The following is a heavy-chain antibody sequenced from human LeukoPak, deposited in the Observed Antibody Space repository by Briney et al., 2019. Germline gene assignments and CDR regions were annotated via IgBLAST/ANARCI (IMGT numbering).Heavy chain of an antibody. V-gene: IGHV5-51*01. CDR2: IYPDDSDT. D-gene: IGHD6-19*01. J-gene: IGHJ3*02. CDR1: GYSFTNYW. CDR3: ARSAVAGTKGAFDI. Sequence: GKSLKISCKGSGYSFTNYWIGWVRQMPGKGLEWMGIIYPDDSDTRYSPSFQGQVTISADKSITTAYLQWSSLKASDTAMYYCARSAVAGTKGAFDIWGQGTMVTVSS.